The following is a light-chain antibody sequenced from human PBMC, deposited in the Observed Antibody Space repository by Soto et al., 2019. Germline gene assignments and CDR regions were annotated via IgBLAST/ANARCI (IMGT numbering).Light chain of an antibody. CDR3: QQYNSYPWT. Sequence: TLSASVGDRVTITCRASQSINNWLAWYLQKPGKAPKLLIYDGSSLESGVPSRFSGRGSGTEFTLTISSLQPDDFATYYCQQYNSYPWTFGQGTKVDIK. J-gene: IGKJ1*01. V-gene: IGKV1-5*01. CDR2: DGS. CDR1: QSINNW.